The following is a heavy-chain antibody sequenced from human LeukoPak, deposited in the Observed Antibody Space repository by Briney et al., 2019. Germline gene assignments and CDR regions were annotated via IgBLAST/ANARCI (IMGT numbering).Heavy chain of an antibody. J-gene: IGHJ5*02. V-gene: IGHV1-46*01. CDR2: INPSGGSN. CDR1: GYTFTNYY. Sequence: ASVKVSCKASGYTFTNYYIHWMRQAPGQGLEWMGIINPSGGSNSNAQNFQGRVTMTRDTSTSTVYMEMSSLRYEDTAVYYCARVGDSSNSWFDPWGQGTLVTVSA. CDR3: ARVGDSSNSWFDP. D-gene: IGHD6-19*01.